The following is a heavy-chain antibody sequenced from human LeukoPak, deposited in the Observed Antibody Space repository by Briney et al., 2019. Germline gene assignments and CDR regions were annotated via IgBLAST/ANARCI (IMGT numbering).Heavy chain of an antibody. D-gene: IGHD6-19*01. V-gene: IGHV1-8*03. CDR2: MNPNSGNT. Sequence: GLEWMGWMNPNSGNTGYAQKFQGRVTITRNTSISTAYMELSSLRSEDTAVYYCAREAMAGYWGQGTLVTVSS. J-gene: IGHJ4*02. CDR3: AREAMAGY.